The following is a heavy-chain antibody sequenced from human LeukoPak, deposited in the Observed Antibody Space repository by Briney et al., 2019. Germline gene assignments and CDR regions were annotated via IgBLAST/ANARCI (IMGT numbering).Heavy chain of an antibody. CDR1: GGSFSSYY. J-gene: IGHJ4*02. D-gene: IGHD1-26*01. V-gene: IGHV4-59*01. CDR2: IYYSGST. CDR3: ASSGSYWAVMN. Sequence: SETLSLTCAVYGGSFSSYYWSWIRQPPGKGLEWIGYIYYSGSTNYNPSLKSRVTISVDTSKNQFSLKLSSVTAADTAVYYCASSGSYWAVMNWGQGTLVTVSS.